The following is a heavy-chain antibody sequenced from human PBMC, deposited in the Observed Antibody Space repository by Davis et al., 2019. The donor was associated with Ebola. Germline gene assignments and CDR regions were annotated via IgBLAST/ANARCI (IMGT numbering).Heavy chain of an antibody. CDR2: IRFDGTNK. Sequence: GESLKISCAASGFSFSDYGMHWVRQSPGKGLEWVAFIRFDGTNKYYRDSVKGRFTVSRDNSKNTLFLQMNGLTTVDTGLYYCAKDRAITTSVARPFSGMDVWGQGTTVTVSS. CDR3: AKDRAITTSVARPFSGMDV. CDR1: GFSFSDYG. V-gene: IGHV3-30*02. J-gene: IGHJ6*02. D-gene: IGHD3-10*01.